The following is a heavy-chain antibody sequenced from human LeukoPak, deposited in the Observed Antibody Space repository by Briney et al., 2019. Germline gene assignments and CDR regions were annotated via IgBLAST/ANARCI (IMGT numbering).Heavy chain of an antibody. CDR3: ARWGGILTGYEPLPHMDV. Sequence: PGGSLRLSCAASGFTFSSYSMNWVRQAPGKGLEWVSSISSSSSYIYYADSVKGRFTISRDNAKNSLYLQMNSLRAEDTAVYYCARWGGILTGYEPLPHMDVWGQGTTVTVSS. CDR1: GFTFSSYS. V-gene: IGHV3-21*01. D-gene: IGHD3-9*01. J-gene: IGHJ6*02. CDR2: ISSSSSYI.